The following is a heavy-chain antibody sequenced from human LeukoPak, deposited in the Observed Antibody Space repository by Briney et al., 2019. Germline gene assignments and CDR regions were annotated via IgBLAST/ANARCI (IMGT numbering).Heavy chain of an antibody. CDR2: IISNSSCI. J-gene: IGHJ5*02. Sequence: PGGALRLSCAASGFTFHDYAMHWVRQAPGKGLEWVSSIISNSSCIYYADSVKGRFTISRDNSKNSLYLQMNSLRAEDTDVYYCARDRSGDEDFWSGYYTNYFDPWGEGTLVTVSS. D-gene: IGHD3-3*01. CDR3: ARDRSGDEDFWSGYYTNYFDP. V-gene: IGHV3-21*01. CDR1: GFTFHDYA.